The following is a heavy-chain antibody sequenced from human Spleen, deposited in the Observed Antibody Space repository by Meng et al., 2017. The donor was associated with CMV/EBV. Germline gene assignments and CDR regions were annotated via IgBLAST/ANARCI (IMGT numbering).Heavy chain of an antibody. CDR3: ASGKFLGWLQFGAFDI. Sequence: ASVKVSCKASGYTFTGYYMHWVRQAPGQGLEWMGWINPNRGGTNYAQKFQGRVTMTRDTSISTAYMELSRLRSDDTAVYYCASGKFLGWLQFGAFDIWGQGTMDTVSS. CDR1: GYTFTGYY. J-gene: IGHJ3*02. V-gene: IGHV1-2*02. D-gene: IGHD5-24*01. CDR2: INPNRGGT.